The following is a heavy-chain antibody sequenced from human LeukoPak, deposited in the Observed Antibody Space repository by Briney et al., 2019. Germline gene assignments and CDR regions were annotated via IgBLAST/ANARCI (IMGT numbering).Heavy chain of an antibody. CDR3: ARGYYDSSGYYQTHFDY. J-gene: IGHJ4*02. D-gene: IGHD3-22*01. Sequence: GESLKISCKGSAYSFTSYWIGWVRQMPGKGLEWMGIIYPGDSDTRYSPSFQGQVTISADKSISTAYLQWSSLKASDTAMYYCARGYYDSSGYYQTHFDYWGQGTLVTVSS. V-gene: IGHV5-51*01. CDR2: IYPGDSDT. CDR1: AYSFTSYW.